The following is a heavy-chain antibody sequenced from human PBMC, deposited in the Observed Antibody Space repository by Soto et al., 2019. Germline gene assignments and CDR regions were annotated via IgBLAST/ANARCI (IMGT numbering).Heavy chain of an antibody. D-gene: IGHD3-22*01. CDR3: ARGSDPLTYYYDSSGYYYLY. J-gene: IGHJ4*02. CDR1: GGSISSYY. V-gene: IGHV4-4*07. CDR2: IYTSGST. Sequence: PSETLSLTCTVSGGSISSYYWSWIRQPAGKGLEWIGRIYTSGSTNYNPSLKSRVTMSVDTSKNQFSLKLSSVTAADTAVYYCARGSDPLTYYYDSSGYYYLYWRQGTLVTVS.